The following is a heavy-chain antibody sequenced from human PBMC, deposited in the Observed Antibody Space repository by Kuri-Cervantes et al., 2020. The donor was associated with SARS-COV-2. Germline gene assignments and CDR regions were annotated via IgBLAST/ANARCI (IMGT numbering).Heavy chain of an antibody. J-gene: IGHJ3*02. CDR2: ISSSGSTI. Sequence: GESLKISCAASGFTFSDYYMSWIRQAPGKGLEWVSYISSSGSTIYYADSVKGRFTISRDNSKNTLYLQMNSLRAEDTAVYYCASLHDAFDIWGQGTMVTVSS. V-gene: IGHV3-11*04. CDR1: GFTFSDYY. CDR3: ASLHDAFDI.